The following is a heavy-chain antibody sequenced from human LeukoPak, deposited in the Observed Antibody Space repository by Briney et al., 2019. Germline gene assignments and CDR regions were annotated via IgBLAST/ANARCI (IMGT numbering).Heavy chain of an antibody. CDR3: ARVHMAGYSYGQYYFDY. D-gene: IGHD5-18*01. CDR2: IYYTGST. J-gene: IGHJ4*02. Sequence: SETLSLTCTVSGGSISSYYWSWIRQPPGKGLEWIGYIYYTGSTNYNPSLKSRVTISVDTSKNQFSLKLSSVTAADTAVYYCARVHMAGYSYGQYYFDYWGQGTLVTVSS. CDR1: GGSISSYY. V-gene: IGHV4-59*08.